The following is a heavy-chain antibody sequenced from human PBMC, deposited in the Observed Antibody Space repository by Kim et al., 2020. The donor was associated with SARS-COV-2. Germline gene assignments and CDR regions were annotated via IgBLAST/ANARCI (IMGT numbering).Heavy chain of an antibody. D-gene: IGHD3-22*01. V-gene: IGHV3-33*01. CDR3: ARDPASYVYYYDSSGKGYYFDY. Sequence: GGSLRLSCAASGFTFSSYGMHWVRQAPGKGLEWVAVIWYDGSNKYYADSVKGRFTISRDNSKNTLYLQMNSLRAEDTAVYYCARDPASYVYYYDSSGKGYYFDYWGQGTLVTVSS. CDR1: GFTFSSYG. CDR2: IWYDGSNK. J-gene: IGHJ4*02.